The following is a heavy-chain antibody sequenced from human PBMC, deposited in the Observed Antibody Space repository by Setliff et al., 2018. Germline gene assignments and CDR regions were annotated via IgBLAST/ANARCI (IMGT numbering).Heavy chain of an antibody. V-gene: IGHV4-4*07. CDR3: AREQWLDPPGYYYMDV. CDR2: IYIGGSA. CDR1: GGSISSYY. D-gene: IGHD6-19*01. Sequence: SETLSLTCTVSGGSISSYYWSWIRQPARKGLEWIGHIYIGGSANYNPSLKSRVTMSIGTSKNQFSLKLNSVTAADMAVYYCAREQWLDPPGYYYMDVWAKGTTVTVSS. J-gene: IGHJ6*03.